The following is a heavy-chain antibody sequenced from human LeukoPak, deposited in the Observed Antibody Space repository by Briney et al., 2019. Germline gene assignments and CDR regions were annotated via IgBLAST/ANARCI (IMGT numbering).Heavy chain of an antibody. V-gene: IGHV4-61*05. CDR2: IYYSGST. CDR3: AGHHYRYSGSYWTPDSWFDP. J-gene: IGHJ5*02. Sequence: PSETLSLTCTVSGGSISSSNYYWGWIRQPPGKGLEWIGYIYYSGSTNYNPSLKSRVTISVDTSKNQFSLKLSSVTAADTAVYYCAGHHYRYSGSYWTPDSWFDPWGQGTLVTVSS. CDR1: GGSISSSNYY. D-gene: IGHD1-26*01.